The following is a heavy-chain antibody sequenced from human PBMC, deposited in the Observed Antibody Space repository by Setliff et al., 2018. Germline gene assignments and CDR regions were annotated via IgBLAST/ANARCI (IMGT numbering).Heavy chain of an antibody. CDR2: IYRAGTT. CDR3: ARQSMRGLADNNWFDP. J-gene: IGHJ5*02. Sequence: PSETLSLTCAVSGYSISSGYYWGWIRQPPGKGLEWIGSIYRAGTTHYNPSLKSRVTMSVDTSKNQFSLKLSSVTAADTALYYCARQSMRGLADNNWFDPWGQGTLVTVSS. V-gene: IGHV4-38-2*01. D-gene: IGHD2-15*01. CDR1: GYSISSGYY.